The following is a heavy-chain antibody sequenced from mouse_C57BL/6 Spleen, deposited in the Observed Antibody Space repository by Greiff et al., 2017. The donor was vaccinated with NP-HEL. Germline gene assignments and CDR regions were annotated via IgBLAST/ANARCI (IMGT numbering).Heavy chain of an antibody. V-gene: IGHV1-18*01. Sequence: EVQLQQSGPELVKPGASVKIPCKASGYTFTDYNMDWVKQSHGKSLEWIGDINPNNGGTIYNQKFKGKATLTVDKSSSTAYMELRSLTSEDTAVYYCARGRKDGYDVGYWGFDVWGPGTTVTVSS. CDR2: INPNNGGT. CDR1: GYTFTDYN. J-gene: IGHJ1*01. CDR3: ARGRKDGYDVGYWGFDV. D-gene: IGHD2-2*01.